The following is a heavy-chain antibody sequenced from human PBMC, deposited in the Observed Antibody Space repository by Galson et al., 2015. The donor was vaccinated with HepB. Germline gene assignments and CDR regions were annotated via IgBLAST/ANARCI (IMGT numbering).Heavy chain of an antibody. Sequence: CAISGDSVSSNSAAWNWIRQSPSRGLEWLGRTYRRSRWYIDYEVAVRGRITISADTSKNEFSLQLDSVTPEDTAVYYCARDPRGGPDSENYFDYWGQGTLVTVSS. D-gene: IGHD2-15*01. CDR1: GDSVSSNSAA. CDR3: ARDPRGGPDSENYFDY. V-gene: IGHV6-1*01. J-gene: IGHJ4*02. CDR2: TYRRSRWYI.